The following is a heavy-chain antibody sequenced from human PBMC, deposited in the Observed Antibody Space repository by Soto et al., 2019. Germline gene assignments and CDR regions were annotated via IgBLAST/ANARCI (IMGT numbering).Heavy chain of an antibody. CDR3: AKDHLTSGGTFWFDP. Sequence: EVQLLESWGDLIQPGGSLRLSCAASGFSFSSYPMSWVRQAPGKGLEWVAAISGAGVSTYYADSVRGRFTISRENSKNKLYLQMSSLGAEDTALYYCAKDHLTSGGTFWFDPWGQGTLVTVSS. J-gene: IGHJ5*02. D-gene: IGHD6-13*01. CDR2: ISGAGVST. CDR1: GFSFSSYP. V-gene: IGHV3-23*01.